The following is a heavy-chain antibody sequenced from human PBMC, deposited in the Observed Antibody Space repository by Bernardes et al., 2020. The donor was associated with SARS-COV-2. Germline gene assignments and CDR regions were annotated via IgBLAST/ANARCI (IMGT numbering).Heavy chain of an antibody. Sequence: SETLSRTCTVPGGSITEYYWSWIRQTPGQGLEWIGYFYYRGTNYNPSLKSRVTISVDTSKNQFSLKLSSVTAADTAMYYCARGQWLRKYFDSWGQGILVTVSS. D-gene: IGHD5-12*01. J-gene: IGHJ4*02. V-gene: IGHV4-59*12. CDR2: FYYRGT. CDR1: GGSITEYY. CDR3: ARGQWLRKYFDS.